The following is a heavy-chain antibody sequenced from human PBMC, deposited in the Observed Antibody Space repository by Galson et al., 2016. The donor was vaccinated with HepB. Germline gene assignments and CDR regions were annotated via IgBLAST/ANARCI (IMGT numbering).Heavy chain of an antibody. V-gene: IGHV1-18*01. D-gene: IGHD6-19*01. Sequence: SVKVSCKASGYTFSSHGISWVRQAPGQGLEWMGWISAYSGTTEYARKFQGRITMTTDMATSTAYMDLTNLRSDDTARYFCPKDVPGSGWSHYSLNGMDVWGQGTTVIVSS. J-gene: IGHJ6*02. CDR1: GYTFSSHG. CDR2: ISAYSGTT. CDR3: PKDVPGSGWSHYSLNGMDV.